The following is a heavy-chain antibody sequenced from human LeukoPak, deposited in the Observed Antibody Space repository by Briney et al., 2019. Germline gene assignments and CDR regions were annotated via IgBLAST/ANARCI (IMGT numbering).Heavy chain of an antibody. CDR3: AKDIRSSWLYYFDY. V-gene: IGHV3-9*01. CDR1: GFTFDDYA. J-gene: IGHJ4*02. CDR2: ISWNSGSI. D-gene: IGHD6-13*01. Sequence: GGSLRLSCAASGFTFDDYALHWVRQAPGEGLGWVSGISWNSGSIGYADSVKGRFTISRDNAKNSLYLQMNSLRAEDTALYYCAKDIRSSWLYYFDYWGQGTLVTVSS.